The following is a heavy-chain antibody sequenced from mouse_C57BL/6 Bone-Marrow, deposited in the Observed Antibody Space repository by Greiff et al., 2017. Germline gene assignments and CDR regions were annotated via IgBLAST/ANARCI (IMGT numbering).Heavy chain of an antibody. J-gene: IGHJ2*01. CDR1: GFTFSDYG. D-gene: IGHD1-1*01. CDR3: AMSSYCYGSDY. CDR2: ISSGSSTI. V-gene: IGHV5-17*01. Sequence: EVQLVESGGGLVKPGGSLKLSCAASGFTFSDYGMHWVRQAPEKGLEWVAYISSGSSTIYYADTVKGRFTITRDNAKNTLFLQMTRLSSEYTAMYYCAMSSYCYGSDYWGQGTTLTVSS.